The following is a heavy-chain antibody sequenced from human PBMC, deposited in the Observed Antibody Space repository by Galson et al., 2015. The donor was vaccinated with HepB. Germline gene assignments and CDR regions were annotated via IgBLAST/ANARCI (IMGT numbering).Heavy chain of an antibody. CDR1: GFPFSSYG. J-gene: IGHJ4*02. CDR3: AKAVYPYAVEVTTGDY. V-gene: IGHV3-30*18. Sequence: SLRLSCAASGFPFSSYGMHWVRQAPGKGLEWLAVTSYDGGEKYYADSVKGRFTISRDNSRNTLFLQMNSLRAEDTAVYFCAKAVYPYAVEVTTGDYWGQGTLVTVSS. D-gene: IGHD1-26*01. CDR2: TSYDGGEK.